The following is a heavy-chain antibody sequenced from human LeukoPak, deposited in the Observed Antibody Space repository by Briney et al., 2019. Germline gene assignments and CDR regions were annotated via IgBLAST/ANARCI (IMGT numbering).Heavy chain of an antibody. CDR3: ATPSGTYSNGLDV. V-gene: IGHV1-8*01. D-gene: IGHD1-26*01. CDR2: MNPSSGNT. CDR1: GYSFTSYH. J-gene: IGHJ6*02. Sequence: GASVKVSCTASGYSFTSYHINWVRQATGQGLEWMGWMNPSSGNTDYQQKFQGRVTLTRNTSINTAYMELTSLTSEDTAVYYCATPSGTYSNGLDVWGQGTTLTVSS.